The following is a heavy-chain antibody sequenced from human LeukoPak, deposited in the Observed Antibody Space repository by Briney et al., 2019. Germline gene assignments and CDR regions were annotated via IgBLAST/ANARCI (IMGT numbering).Heavy chain of an antibody. D-gene: IGHD3-3*01. J-gene: IGHJ4*02. CDR1: GGSISSSSYY. Sequence: SETLSLTCTVSGGSISSSSYYWGWIRQPPGEGLEWIGSIYYSGSTYYNPSLKSRVTISVDTSKNQFSLKLSSVTAADTAVYYCARRPKQPGFWSGYVDYWGQGILVTVSS. CDR2: IYYSGST. V-gene: IGHV4-39*01. CDR3: ARRPKQPGFWSGYVDY.